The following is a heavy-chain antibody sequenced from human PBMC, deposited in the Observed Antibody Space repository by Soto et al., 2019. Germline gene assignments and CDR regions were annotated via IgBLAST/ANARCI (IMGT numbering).Heavy chain of an antibody. CDR3: AKVPVRGVIQTPYYFDY. Sequence: GGSLRLSCAASGFTFSSYAMSWVRQAPGMGLEWVSTISGSGTITYSADSVKGRFTISRDNSKNTLSLQMNSLRAEDTAVYYCAKVPVRGVIQTPYYFDYWGQGTLVTVSS. D-gene: IGHD3-10*01. CDR1: GFTFSSYA. CDR2: ISGSGTIT. V-gene: IGHV3-23*01. J-gene: IGHJ4*02.